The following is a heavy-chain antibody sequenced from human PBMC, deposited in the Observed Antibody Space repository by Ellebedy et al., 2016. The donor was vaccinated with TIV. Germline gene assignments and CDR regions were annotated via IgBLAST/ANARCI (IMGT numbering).Heavy chain of an antibody. CDR1: GYTFTSYF. CDR2: INPTSGSS. Sequence: ASVKVSCKASGYTFTSYFLYWVRQAPGQGLEWMGIINPTSGSSNYAQKFQSRVTVTRDTSTSTVYMELSSLRSEDTAVYYCARGDNYYYDSSGYYYSYWGQGTLVTVSS. V-gene: IGHV1-46*01. J-gene: IGHJ4*02. CDR3: ARGDNYYYDSSGYYYSY. D-gene: IGHD3-22*01.